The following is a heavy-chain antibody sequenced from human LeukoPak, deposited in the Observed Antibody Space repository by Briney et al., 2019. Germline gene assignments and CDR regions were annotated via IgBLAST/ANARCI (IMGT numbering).Heavy chain of an antibody. Sequence: SETLSLTCTVSGGSISSYYWSWIRQPPGKGLEWIGYIYYSGSTNYNPSVKSRVIISVDTSKNQFSLKLSSVTAADTAVYYCARASSGWYGLFDYWGQGTLVTVSS. CDR3: ARASSGWYGLFDY. D-gene: IGHD6-19*01. V-gene: IGHV4-59*01. J-gene: IGHJ4*02. CDR1: GGSISSYY. CDR2: IYYSGST.